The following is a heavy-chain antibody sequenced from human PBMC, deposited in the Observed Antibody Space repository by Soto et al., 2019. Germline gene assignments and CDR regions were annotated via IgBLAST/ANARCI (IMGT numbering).Heavy chain of an antibody. CDR3: AKDGAVATIDYYMDV. CDR2: ISGSGGRT. D-gene: IGHD5-12*01. CDR1: GFTFSSYA. Sequence: GGSLRLSCAASGFTFSSYAMNWVRQAPGKGLEWVSAISGSGGRTYYADSVKGRFTISRDNSKNTLYLQINSLRAEDTAVYYCAKDGAVATIDYYMDVWGKGTTVTVSS. J-gene: IGHJ6*03. V-gene: IGHV3-23*01.